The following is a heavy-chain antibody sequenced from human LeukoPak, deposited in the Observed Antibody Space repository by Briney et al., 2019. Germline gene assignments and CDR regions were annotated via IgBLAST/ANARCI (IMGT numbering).Heavy chain of an antibody. J-gene: IGHJ4*02. CDR1: GFTFSSYA. Sequence: GGSLRLSCAASGFTFSSYAMSWVRQAPGKGLEWVSAISGSGGSTYYADSVKGRFTISRDNSKNTLYLQMNSLRAEDTAVYYCAKAFLLVVGASPFDYWGQGTLVTVSS. CDR3: AKAFLLVVGASPFDY. V-gene: IGHV3-23*01. D-gene: IGHD1-26*01. CDR2: ISGSGGST.